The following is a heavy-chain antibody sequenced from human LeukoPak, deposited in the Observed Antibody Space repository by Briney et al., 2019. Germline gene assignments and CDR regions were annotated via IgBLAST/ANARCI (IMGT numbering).Heavy chain of an antibody. CDR3: ARGVYIAAAQYGY. CDR2: IYYSGTT. D-gene: IGHD6-13*01. Sequence: SETLSLTCTVSGGSISSYYWSWIRQPPGKGLEWIGYIYYSGTTNFNPSLKSRVTISVDTSKNQFSLKLSSVTAADTAVYYCARGVYIAAAQYGYWGQGTLVTVSS. J-gene: IGHJ4*02. CDR1: GGSISSYY. V-gene: IGHV4-59*01.